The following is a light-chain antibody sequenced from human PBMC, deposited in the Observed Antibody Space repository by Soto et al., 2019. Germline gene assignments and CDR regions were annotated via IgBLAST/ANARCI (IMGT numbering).Light chain of an antibody. V-gene: IGKV3-20*01. Sequence: EFVLTQSPGTLSLSPGERATLSCRASQSISSNYVAWYQQKPGQAPRLLIYDASSRATGIPNRFSGSGSGTDFTLTISRLEPEDFAVFYCQQYGDSPTFGQGTKVEIK. CDR2: DAS. J-gene: IGKJ1*01. CDR1: QSISSNY. CDR3: QQYGDSPT.